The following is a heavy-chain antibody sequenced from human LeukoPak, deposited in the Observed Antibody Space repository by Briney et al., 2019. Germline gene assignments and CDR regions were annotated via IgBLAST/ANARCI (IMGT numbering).Heavy chain of an antibody. Sequence: GGTLRLSCAASGLTFSSYGMSWVRQAPGKGLEWVSAISGSGGSTYYADSVKGRFTISRDNSKNTLYLQMNSLRAEDTAVYHCAKYYGGNSGGYFDYWGQGTLVTVSS. J-gene: IGHJ4*02. V-gene: IGHV3-23*01. CDR3: AKYYGGNSGGYFDY. CDR2: ISGSGGST. CDR1: GLTFSSYG. D-gene: IGHD4-23*01.